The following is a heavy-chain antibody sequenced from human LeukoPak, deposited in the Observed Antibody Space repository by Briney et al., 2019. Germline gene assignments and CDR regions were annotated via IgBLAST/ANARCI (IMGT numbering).Heavy chain of an antibody. CDR3: ANPPIVVVPAARYDY. J-gene: IGHJ4*02. Sequence: GGSLRPSCATSGFTFSSYAMSWVRQAPGKGLEWVSAIRGSGDMTYYADSVKGRFTISRDNSKNTLYLQMNSLRAEDTAVYYCANPPIVVVPAARYDYWGQGTLVTVSS. V-gene: IGHV3-23*01. D-gene: IGHD2-2*01. CDR1: GFTFSSYA. CDR2: IRGSGDMT.